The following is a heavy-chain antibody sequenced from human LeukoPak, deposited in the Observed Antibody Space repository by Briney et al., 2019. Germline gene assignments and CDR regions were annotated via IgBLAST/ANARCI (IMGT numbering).Heavy chain of an antibody. D-gene: IGHD3-10*01. CDR3: ARDGDLLWFGELFHSFDP. CDR2: ISAYNGNT. J-gene: IGHJ5*02. CDR1: GYTFTSYG. V-gene: IGHV1-18*01. Sequence: ASVKVSCKASGYTFTSYGISWVRQAPGQGLEWMEWISAYNGNTNYAQKLQGRVTMTTDTSTSTAYMELRSLRSDDTAVYYCARDGDLLWFGELFHSFDPWGQGTLVTVSS.